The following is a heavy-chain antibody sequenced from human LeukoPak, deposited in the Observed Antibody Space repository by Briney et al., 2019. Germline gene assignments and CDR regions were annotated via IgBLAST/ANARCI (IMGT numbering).Heavy chain of an antibody. CDR3: ARDLGGVIVPLFDFDY. CDR1: GYTFTGYY. V-gene: IGHV1-2*02. CDR2: ITPNSGGT. J-gene: IGHJ4*02. D-gene: IGHD3-16*02. Sequence: EASGKVSCKASGYTFTGYYMPWVRQAPGQGLEWMGWITPNSGGTNYAQKFQDRVTMTRDQSISTTYMELSRLRSDDTAVYYCARDLGGVIVPLFDFDYWGQGTLVTVSS.